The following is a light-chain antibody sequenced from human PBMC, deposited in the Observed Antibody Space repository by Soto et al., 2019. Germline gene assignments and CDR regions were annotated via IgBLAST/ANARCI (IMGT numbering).Light chain of an antibody. CDR2: EVS. CDR1: SSDVGAYNY. Sequence: QSVLTQPASVSGSPGQSITISCTGTSSDVGAYNYVSWYQQHPGKAPKLMIYEVSNRPSGVSNRFSGSKSGNTASLTVSGLQAEDEGTYYCSSYGGYNNVVFGTGTKVTVL. V-gene: IGLV2-14*01. J-gene: IGLJ1*01. CDR3: SSYGGYNNVV.